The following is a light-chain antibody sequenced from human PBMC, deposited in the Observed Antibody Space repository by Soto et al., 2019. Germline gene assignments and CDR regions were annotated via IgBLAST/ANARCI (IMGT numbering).Light chain of an antibody. Sequence: AIQMTQSPSSLSASVGDRVTITCRARQGITNDLGWYQQKPGKAPNLLIYAASSLHSGVPSRFSGSGSGTDFTLTISSLQTEDFGTYYCLQDYNYPFTFGTGTKVDV. CDR2: AAS. V-gene: IGKV1-6*01. J-gene: IGKJ3*01. CDR1: QGITND. CDR3: LQDYNYPFT.